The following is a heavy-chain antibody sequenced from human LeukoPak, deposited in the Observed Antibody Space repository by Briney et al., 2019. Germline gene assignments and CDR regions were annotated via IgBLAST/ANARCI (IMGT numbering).Heavy chain of an antibody. CDR2: IKLDGTEK. Sequence: GGSLRLSCAASGLTLSSYWMTWVRQAPGKGLEWVANIKLDGTEKYYVDSVKGRFTISRDNAKNSLDLQMNSLRVEDTAVYYCARDFGLSGYDLLDYWGQGTMVTVSS. CDR1: GLTLSSYW. D-gene: IGHD5-12*01. V-gene: IGHV3-7*01. CDR3: ARDFGLSGYDLLDY. J-gene: IGHJ4*02.